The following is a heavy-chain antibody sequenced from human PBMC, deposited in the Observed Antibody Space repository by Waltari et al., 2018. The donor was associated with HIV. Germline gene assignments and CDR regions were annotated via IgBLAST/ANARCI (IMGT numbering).Heavy chain of an antibody. CDR3: ASSDTAMVDY. Sequence: QVQLQESGPGLVKPSQTLSLTCTVSGGSIRSGSYYWRWIRQPAGKGLEWIGRIYTSGSTNYNPSLKSRVTISVDTSKNQFSLKLSSVTAADTAVYYCASSDTAMVDYWGQGTLVTVSS. D-gene: IGHD5-18*01. CDR1: GGSIRSGSYY. V-gene: IGHV4-61*02. CDR2: IYTSGST. J-gene: IGHJ4*02.